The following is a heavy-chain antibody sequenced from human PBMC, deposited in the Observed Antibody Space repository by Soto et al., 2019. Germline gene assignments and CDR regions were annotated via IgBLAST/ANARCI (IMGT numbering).Heavy chain of an antibody. CDR2: IIPIFGTA. J-gene: IGHJ5*02. D-gene: IGHD3-22*01. V-gene: IGHV1-69*13. CDR3: ARKTSGYYDSSGYFSPPFDP. CDR1: GGTFSSYA. Sequence: ASVKVSCKASGGTFSSYAISWVRQAPGQGLEWMGGIIPIFGTANYAQKFQGRVTITADESTSTAYMELSSLRSEDTAVYYCARKTSGYYDSSGYFSPPFDPWGQGTLVTVSS.